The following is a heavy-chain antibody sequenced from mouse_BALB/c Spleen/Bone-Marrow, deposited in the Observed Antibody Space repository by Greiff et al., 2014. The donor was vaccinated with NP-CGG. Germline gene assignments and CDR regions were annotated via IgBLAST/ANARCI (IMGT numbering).Heavy chain of an antibody. CDR3: ARAPPYDIYAMDY. D-gene: IGHD2-3*01. J-gene: IGHJ4*01. CDR1: GFTFSDYY. V-gene: IGHV5-4*02. CDR2: ISDGVSYA. Sequence: EVKLEESGGGLVKPGGSLKLSCAASGFTFSDYYMFWVRQTPEKRLEWVATISDGVSYAYYPDSVKGRFTISRDNARNNLYLQMSSLKSEDTAMYYCARAPPYDIYAMDYWGQGTSVTVSS.